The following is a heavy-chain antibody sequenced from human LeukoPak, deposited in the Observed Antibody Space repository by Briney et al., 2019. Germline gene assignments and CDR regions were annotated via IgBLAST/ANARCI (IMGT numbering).Heavy chain of an antibody. D-gene: IGHD3-22*01. CDR3: ANRGEDDSSGYYYDPEAFDI. V-gene: IGHV4-4*02. J-gene: IGHJ3*02. CDR1: GGSISSSNW. Sequence: SETLSLTCAVSGGSISSSNWWSWVRPPPGKGLEWIGEIYYSGSTNYNPSLKSRVTISVDKSKNQFSLKLSSVTAADTAVYYCANRGEDDSSGYYYDPEAFDIWGQGTMVTVSS. CDR2: IYYSGST.